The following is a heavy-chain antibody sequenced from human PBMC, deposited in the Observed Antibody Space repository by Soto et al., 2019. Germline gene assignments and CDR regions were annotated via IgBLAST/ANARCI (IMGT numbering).Heavy chain of an antibody. J-gene: IGHJ4*02. CDR1: GFKFSNYW. V-gene: IGHV3-7*03. D-gene: IGHD3-16*02. CDR3: ARDGLLFSGPYRPSRFDY. Sequence: GGSLRLSCAASGFKFSNYWMSWVRQSPGKGLEWVGNIKHDTSEAHYADSVKGRFTITRDNIKNFLFLQMNGLRADDTASYYCARDGLLFSGPYRPSRFDYWGLGTLVTVSS. CDR2: IKHDTSEA.